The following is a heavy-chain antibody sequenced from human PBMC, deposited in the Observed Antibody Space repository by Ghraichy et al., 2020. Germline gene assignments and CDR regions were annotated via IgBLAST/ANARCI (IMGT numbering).Heavy chain of an antibody. V-gene: IGHV3-7*01. CDR3: ARDGGNFDL. J-gene: IGHJ4*02. CDR2: IKQDGSAQ. Sequence: GESLNISCAASGFTVSSSWMSWVRQVPGKGLEWVANIKQDGSAQNDVDAVRGRFTISRDNAKSSLFLQMDSLRVEDTALYYCARDGGNFDLWGQGSMVTVSS. D-gene: IGHD4-23*01. CDR1: GFTVSSSW.